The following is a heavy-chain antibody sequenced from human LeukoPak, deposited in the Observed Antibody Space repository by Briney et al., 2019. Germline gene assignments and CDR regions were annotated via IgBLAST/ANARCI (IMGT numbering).Heavy chain of an antibody. V-gene: IGHV4-61*01. D-gene: IGHD3-3*01. Sequence: SETLSLTCTVSGGSISSSSYYWSWIRQPPGKGLEWIGYIYYSGSTNYNPSLKSRVTTSVDTSKNQFSLKLSSVTAADTAVYYCARATYHDFWSGYPPLYYFDYWGQGTLVTVSS. CDR3: ARATYHDFWSGYPPLYYFDY. CDR1: GGSISSSSYY. J-gene: IGHJ4*02. CDR2: IYYSGST.